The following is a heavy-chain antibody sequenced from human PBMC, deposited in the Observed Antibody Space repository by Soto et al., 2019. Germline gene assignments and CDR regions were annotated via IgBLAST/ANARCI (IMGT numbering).Heavy chain of an antibody. D-gene: IGHD4-17*01. Sequence: QVQLVQSGAEVKKPGSSVKVSCKASGGTFSSYAFSWVRQAPGQGLEWMGGIIPLFGTTNYAQKFQGRVTITADESTSTAYMELSSLRTEDTAVYYCARVSSPVIYYGDNKPYWYFDLWGRGTLVTVSS. J-gene: IGHJ2*01. CDR2: IIPLFGTT. CDR1: GGTFSSYA. V-gene: IGHV1-69*01. CDR3: ARVSSPVIYYGDNKPYWYFDL.